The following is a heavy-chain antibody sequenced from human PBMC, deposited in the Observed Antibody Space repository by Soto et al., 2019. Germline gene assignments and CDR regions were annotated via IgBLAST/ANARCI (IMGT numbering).Heavy chain of an antibody. CDR1: GFTFSSYS. CDR2: ISSSSSYI. V-gene: IGHV3-21*01. J-gene: IGHJ3*02. CDR3: ARDLGTRGAFDI. Sequence: GGSLRLSCAASGFTFSSYSMNWVRQAPGKGLEWVSSISSSSSYIYYADSVKGRFTISRDNAKNSLYLQMNSLRAEDTAVYYCARDLGTRGAFDIWGQATMVTVSS. D-gene: IGHD1-26*01.